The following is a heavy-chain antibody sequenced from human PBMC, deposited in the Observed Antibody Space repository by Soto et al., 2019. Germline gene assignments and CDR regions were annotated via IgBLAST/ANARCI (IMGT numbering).Heavy chain of an antibody. CDR3: ARALGGDYVGYYMDV. V-gene: IGHV1-2*04. J-gene: IGHJ6*03. CDR2: INPNSGGT. D-gene: IGHD4-17*01. Sequence: ASVKVSCKASGYTFTGYYMHWVRQAPGQGLEWMGWINPNSGGTNYAQKFQGWVTMTRDTSISTAYMELSRLRSDDTAVYYCARALGGDYVGYYMDVWGKGTTVTVSS. CDR1: GYTFTGYY.